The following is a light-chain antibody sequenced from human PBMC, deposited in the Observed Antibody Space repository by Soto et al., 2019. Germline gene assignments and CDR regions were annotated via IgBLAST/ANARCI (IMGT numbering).Light chain of an antibody. CDR2: EFS. CDR3: SSYTTSNTRQIV. CDR1: SSEVGGYNY. J-gene: IGLJ1*01. V-gene: IGLV2-14*01. Sequence: QSVLTQPPSASGSPGQSVTISCTGTSSEVGGYNYVSWYQQHPVKAPKFMIYEFSKRPSGVSNRFSGSKSGNTASLTISGLQPEDEADYYCSSYTTSNTRQIVFGTGTKVTVL.